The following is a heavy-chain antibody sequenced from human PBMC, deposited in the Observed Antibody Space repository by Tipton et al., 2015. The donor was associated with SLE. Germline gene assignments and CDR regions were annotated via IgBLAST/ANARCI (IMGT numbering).Heavy chain of an antibody. V-gene: IGHV4-61*08. Sequence: TLSLTCTVSGGSISSGDYYWSWIRQPPGKGLEWIGYVYHSGSTNYNPSLKSRVIISLDTSKNQFSLKLSSVTAADTAVYYCARGISVDDAFDIWGQGTMVTVSS. D-gene: IGHD5/OR15-5a*01. CDR3: ARGISVDDAFDI. CDR1: GGSISSGDYY. CDR2: VYHSGST. J-gene: IGHJ3*02.